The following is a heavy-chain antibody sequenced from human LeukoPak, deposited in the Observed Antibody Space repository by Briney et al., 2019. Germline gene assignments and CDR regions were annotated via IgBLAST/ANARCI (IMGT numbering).Heavy chain of an antibody. Sequence: PWGSLRLSCAASGFTFRRYEMNWVRQAPGKGLDLVSYIASSGSTIYYADSVKGRFTISRDNAKNSLYPQMNSLRAEDTAVYYCARANYYDISGYDYWGQGTLVTVSS. J-gene: IGHJ4*02. CDR3: ARANYYDISGYDY. CDR2: IASSGSTI. D-gene: IGHD3-22*01. CDR1: GFTFRRYE. V-gene: IGHV3-48*03.